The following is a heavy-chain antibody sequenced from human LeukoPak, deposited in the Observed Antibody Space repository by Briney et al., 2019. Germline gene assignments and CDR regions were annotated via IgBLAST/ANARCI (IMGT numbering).Heavy chain of an antibody. V-gene: IGHV3-74*01. J-gene: IGHJ4*02. CDR2: INGDGSST. D-gene: IGHD3-10*01. CDR1: GFTFSSYW. Sequence: GGSLRLSCAASGFTFSSYWMHWVRQAPGKGLVWVSRINGDGSSTTYADSVKGRFTISRDNAKNTLYLQMNSLRAEDTAVYYCATRSGSWYYFDYWGQGTLVTVSS. CDR3: ATRSGSWYYFDY.